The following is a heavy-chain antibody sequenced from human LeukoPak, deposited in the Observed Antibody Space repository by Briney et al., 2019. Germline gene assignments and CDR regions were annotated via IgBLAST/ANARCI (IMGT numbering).Heavy chain of an antibody. CDR1: GYTFTSYG. D-gene: IGHD2-21*02. CDR3: ARALMAVVTQSPEPDAFDI. CDR2: LIPNSGVT. Sequence: ASVKVSCKASGYTFTSYGISWVRQAPRQGLEWMGWLIPNSGVTRYSQNFQARLTMTRDTSLSSAYMELTNLTSNDTAVYYCARALMAVVTQSPEPDAFDIWGQGTAVTVS. V-gene: IGHV1-2*02. J-gene: IGHJ3*02.